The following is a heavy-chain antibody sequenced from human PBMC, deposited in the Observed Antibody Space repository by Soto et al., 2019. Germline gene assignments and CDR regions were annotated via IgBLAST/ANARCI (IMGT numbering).Heavy chain of an antibody. CDR3: AKDKGPSLSSSWPY. CDR1: GFTFSSYA. D-gene: IGHD6-13*01. Sequence: PGGSLRLSCAASGFTFSSYAMSWVRQAPGKGLEWVSGISGNSGSIYYADSVKGRFTISRDNAKNSLYLQMNSLRAEDTALYYCAKDKGPSLSSSWPYWGQGTLVTVSS. CDR2: ISGNSGSI. J-gene: IGHJ4*02. V-gene: IGHV3-9*01.